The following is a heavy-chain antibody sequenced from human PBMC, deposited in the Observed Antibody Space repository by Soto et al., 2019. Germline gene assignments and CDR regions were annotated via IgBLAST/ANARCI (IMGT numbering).Heavy chain of an antibody. CDR3: ARHSTTKGGYYGCFAP. CDR2: LYYTGST. Sequence: ETLSLTCSVSGDSISSVAHYWAWVRQPPGKGLEWIGSLYYTGSTYYNPSLKSRAAISIDTSKNQFSMNLMSTTAADTAVYSCARHSTTKGGYYGCFAPWGHGPLVTV. D-gene: IGHD3-10*01. V-gene: IGHV4-39*01. CDR1: GDSISSVAHY. J-gene: IGHJ5*02.